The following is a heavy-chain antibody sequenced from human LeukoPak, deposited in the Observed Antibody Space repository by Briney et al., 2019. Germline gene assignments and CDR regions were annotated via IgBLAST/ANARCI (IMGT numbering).Heavy chain of an antibody. CDR3: ARRRRDDYVWGSYPPTTFDY. CDR2: INHSGST. V-gene: IGHV4-34*01. D-gene: IGHD3-16*01. CDR1: GGSFSVYY. Sequence: PSETLSLTCAVYGGSFSVYYWSWIRQPPGKGLEWIGEINHSGSTNYNPSLKSRVTISVDTSKNQFSLKLSSVTAADTAVYYCARRRRDDYVWGSYPPTTFDYWGQGTLVTVSS. J-gene: IGHJ4*02.